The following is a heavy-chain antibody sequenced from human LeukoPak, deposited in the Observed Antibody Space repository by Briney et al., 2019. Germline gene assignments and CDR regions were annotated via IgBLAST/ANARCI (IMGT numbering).Heavy chain of an antibody. CDR3: ARDRTYYYYYGMDV. CDR2: INHSGST. Sequence: SETLSLTCAVYGGSFSGYYRSWIRQPPGKGLEWIGEINHSGSTNYNPSLKSRVTISVDTSKNQFSLKLSSVTAADTAVYYCARDRTYYYYYGMDVWGQGTTVTVSS. V-gene: IGHV4-34*01. J-gene: IGHJ6*02. CDR1: GGSFSGYY.